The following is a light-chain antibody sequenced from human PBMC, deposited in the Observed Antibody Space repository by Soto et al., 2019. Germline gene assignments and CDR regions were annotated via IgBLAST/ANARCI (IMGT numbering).Light chain of an antibody. CDR2: EVS. V-gene: IGLV2-14*01. J-gene: IGLJ3*02. Sequence: QSVLTQPASVYGSPGQSITISCTGTSSDVGGYNYVSWYQQHPGKAPKLMISEVSNRPSGVSNRFSGSKSGNTASLTISGLQAEDEADYYCSSYTRSSTRVFGGGTKLTVL. CDR1: SSDVGGYNY. CDR3: SSYTRSSTRV.